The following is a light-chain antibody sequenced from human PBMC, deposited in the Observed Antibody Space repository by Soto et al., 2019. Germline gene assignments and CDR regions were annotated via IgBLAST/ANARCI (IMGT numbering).Light chain of an antibody. CDR2: GAS. CDR3: QQGHNWPLT. J-gene: IGKJ2*01. Sequence: EIVMTQSPATLSVSPGERATLSCRASHSISSELAWYQQKPGQPPRLLIYGASTRATGVPARFTGSGSGSDFTLTISGLQSEDFAVYYCQQGHNWPLTFGQGTRLEI. V-gene: IGKV3-15*01. CDR1: HSISSE.